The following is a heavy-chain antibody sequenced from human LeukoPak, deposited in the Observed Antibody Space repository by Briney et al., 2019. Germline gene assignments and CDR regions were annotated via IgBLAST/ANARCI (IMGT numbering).Heavy chain of an antibody. J-gene: IGHJ4*02. V-gene: IGHV4-39*07. D-gene: IGHD3-22*01. CDR3: ARNLPSMIVVAPPDY. Sequence: PSETLSLTCTVSGGSISSSSYYWGWIRQPPGKGLEWIGSIYYSDGSTYYNPSLKSRVTISVDTSKNQFSLKLSSVTAADTAVHYCARNLPSMIVVAPPDYWGQGTLVTVSS. CDR2: IYYSDGST. CDR1: GGSISSSSYY.